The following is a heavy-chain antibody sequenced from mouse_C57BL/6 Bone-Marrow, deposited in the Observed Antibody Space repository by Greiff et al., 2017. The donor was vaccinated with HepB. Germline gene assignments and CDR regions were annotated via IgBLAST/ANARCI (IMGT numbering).Heavy chain of an antibody. CDR1: GFNIKDDY. J-gene: IGHJ3*01. CDR3: TSCWVAY. Sequence: EVQLKESGAELVRPGASVKLSCTASGFNIKDDYMHWVKQRPEQGLEWIGWIDPENGDTEYASKFQGKATITADTSSNTAYLQLSSLTSEDTAVYYCTSCWVAYWGQGTRVTVSA. V-gene: IGHV14-4*01. CDR2: IDPENGDT.